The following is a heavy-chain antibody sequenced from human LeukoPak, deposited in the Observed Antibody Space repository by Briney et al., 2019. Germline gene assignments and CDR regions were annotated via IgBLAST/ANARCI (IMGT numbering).Heavy chain of an antibody. J-gene: IGHJ6*03. Sequence: SETLSLTCAVYGASFSDYYWSWIRQPPGKGLEWIGEIDHSGTTKCNPSLRSRVTVSVDTSKNQFSLDLSSVTAADTAVYYCARMRGGGIGYHYYVDVWGKGTTVIVSS. CDR2: IDHSGTT. CDR1: GASFSDYY. V-gene: IGHV4-34*01. D-gene: IGHD2-15*01. CDR3: ARMRGGGIGYHYYVDV.